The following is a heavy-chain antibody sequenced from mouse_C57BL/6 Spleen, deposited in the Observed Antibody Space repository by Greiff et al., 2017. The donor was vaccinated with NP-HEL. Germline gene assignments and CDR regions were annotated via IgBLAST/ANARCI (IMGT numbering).Heavy chain of an antibody. V-gene: IGHV1-42*01. J-gene: IGHJ3*01. CDR1: GYSFTGYY. Sequence: EVKLMESGPELVKPGASVKISCKASGYSFTGYYMNWVKQSPEKSLEWIGEINPSTGGTTYNQKFKAKATLTVDQSSSTAYMQLKSLTSEDSAVYYCARDYAWFAYWGQGTLVTVSA. CDR2: INPSTGGT. CDR3: ARDYAWFAY. D-gene: IGHD2-4*01.